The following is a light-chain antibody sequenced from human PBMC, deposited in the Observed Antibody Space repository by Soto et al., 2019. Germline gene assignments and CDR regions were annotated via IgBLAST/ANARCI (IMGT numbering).Light chain of an antibody. CDR3: QQYESYWT. Sequence: DIQMTQSPSTLSGSVGDRVTITCRASQVITGWLAWYQQKPGKAPNLLIYDASNVQSGVPPRFSGSGSGTEFTLTISSLQPDDFATYYCQQYESYWTFGQGTKVDIK. CDR1: QVITGW. CDR2: DAS. J-gene: IGKJ1*01. V-gene: IGKV1-5*01.